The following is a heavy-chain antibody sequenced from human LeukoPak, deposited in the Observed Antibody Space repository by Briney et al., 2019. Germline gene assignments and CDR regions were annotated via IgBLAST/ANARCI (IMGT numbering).Heavy chain of an antibody. CDR1: GFTFSSYG. Sequence: GGSLRLSCAASGFTFSSYGMHWVRQAPGKGLEWVAVISYDGSNKYYADSVKGRFTISRDNSKNTLYLQMNSLRAEDTAVYYCNVVVAADYYYYMDVWGKGTTVTISS. CDR2: ISYDGSNK. CDR3: NVVVAADYYYYMDV. J-gene: IGHJ6*03. D-gene: IGHD2-15*01. V-gene: IGHV3-30*03.